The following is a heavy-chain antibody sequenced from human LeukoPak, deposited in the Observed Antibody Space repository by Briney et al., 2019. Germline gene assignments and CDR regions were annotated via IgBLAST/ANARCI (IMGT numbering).Heavy chain of an antibody. CDR3: ARARRGSSGWYDY. CDR2: ISSSGSTI. J-gene: IGHJ4*02. CDR1: EFTFSNYA. V-gene: IGHV3-48*03. Sequence: GGSLRLSCVASEFTFSNYAMNWVRQAPGKGLEWVSYISSSGSTIYYADSVKGRFTISRDNAKNSLYLQMNSLRAEDTAVYYCARARRGSSGWYDYWGQGTLVTVSS. D-gene: IGHD6-19*01.